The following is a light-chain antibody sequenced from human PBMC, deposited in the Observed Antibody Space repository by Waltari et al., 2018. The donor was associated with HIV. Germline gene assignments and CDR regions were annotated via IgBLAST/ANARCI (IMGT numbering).Light chain of an antibody. CDR1: SPNIGAGYD. CDR2: GNI. V-gene: IGLV1-40*01. Sequence: QSVLTQPPSVSGAPGQRVTLSCTGSSPNIGAGYDVPWYQQLPETAPKLVIYGNIKRPSGVPDRISGSKSGTSASLAITGLQAEDEADYYCQSYDSSLSGFVFGTGTKVTVL. CDR3: QSYDSSLSGFV. J-gene: IGLJ1*01.